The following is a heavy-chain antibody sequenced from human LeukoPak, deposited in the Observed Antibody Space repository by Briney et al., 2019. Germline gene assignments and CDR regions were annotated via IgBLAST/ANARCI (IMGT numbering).Heavy chain of an antibody. CDR2: INWNGGST. CDR1: GFTFDDYG. Sequence: RSGGSLRLSCAASGFTFDDYGMSWVRKAPGKGLEWVSGINWNGGSTGYADSVKGRFTISRDNAKNSLYLQMNSLRAEDTALYYCARATSSSSSFGYYYYYMDVWGKGTTVTVSS. J-gene: IGHJ6*03. CDR3: ARATSSSSSFGYYYYYMDV. D-gene: IGHD6-6*01. V-gene: IGHV3-20*04.